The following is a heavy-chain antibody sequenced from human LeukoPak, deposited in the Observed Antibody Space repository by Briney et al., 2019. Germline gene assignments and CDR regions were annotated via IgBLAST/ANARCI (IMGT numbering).Heavy chain of an antibody. V-gene: IGHV1-46*01. D-gene: IGHD4-17*01. CDR2: INPSDGGT. CDR3: ATDTRTMTAVTRGQHYYYGLDV. Sequence: ASVKVSCKASGYTFTNYYLHWVRQAPGHGLGWMAIINPSDGGTYYEQKLQGRVTVTRDTSTSTVYMELSSLRSEDTAVHCCATDTRTMTAVTRGQHYYYGLDVWGQGTTVTVSS. CDR1: GYTFTNYY. J-gene: IGHJ6*02.